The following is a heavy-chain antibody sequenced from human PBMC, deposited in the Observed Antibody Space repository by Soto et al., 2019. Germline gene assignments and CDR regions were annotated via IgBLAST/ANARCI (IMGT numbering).Heavy chain of an antibody. Sequence: SETLSLTCTVSGGSLSTYYWSWIRQPAGERLEWIGRIHATGRTNYNPSLKSRVTLSVDTSKNQFSLTVSSVTAADTAVYYCARESTGGTYRFDYWGQGTLVTVSS. CDR3: ARESTGGTYRFDY. V-gene: IGHV4-4*07. CDR2: IHATGRT. J-gene: IGHJ4*02. CDR1: GGSLSTYY. D-gene: IGHD3-16*01.